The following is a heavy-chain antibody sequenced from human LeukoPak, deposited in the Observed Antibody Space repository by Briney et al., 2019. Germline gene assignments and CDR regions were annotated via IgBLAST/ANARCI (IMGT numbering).Heavy chain of an antibody. V-gene: IGHV3-21*04. J-gene: IGHJ4*02. CDR3: ARDSWGYSEY. D-gene: IGHD6-13*01. CDR1: GFTFSSYS. CDR2: ISSSSSYI. Sequence: GGSLRLSCAASGFTFSSYSMNWVRQAPGERLEWVSSISSSSSYIYYADSVKGRFTISRDDAKNSLFLQMNSLRAEDTAVYYCARDSWGYSEYGGQGTLVTVSS.